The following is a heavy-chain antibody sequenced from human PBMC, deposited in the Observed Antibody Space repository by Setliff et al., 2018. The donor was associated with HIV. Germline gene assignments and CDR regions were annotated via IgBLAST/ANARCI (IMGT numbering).Heavy chain of an antibody. Sequence: PSETLSLTCAVYGGSFSDYYWSWIRQPPGKGLEWIGEINHSGSTDYNPSLKSRVTISVDTSKNQFSLKLSSVTAADTAVYYCARGLGDYGSESPYIYYYYMDVWGEGTAVTVSS. CDR3: ARGLGDYGSESPYIYYYYMDV. D-gene: IGHD3-10*01. V-gene: IGHV4-34*01. CDR1: GGSFSDYY. CDR2: INHSGST. J-gene: IGHJ6*03.